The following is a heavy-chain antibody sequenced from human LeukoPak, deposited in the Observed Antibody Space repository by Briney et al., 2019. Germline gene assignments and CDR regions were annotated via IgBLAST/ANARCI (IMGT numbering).Heavy chain of an antibody. D-gene: IGHD3-3*01. CDR2: ISGSGGST. J-gene: IGHJ4*02. Sequence: PGGSLRLSCAASGFTFSSYAMSWVRQAPGKGLEWVSAISGSGGSTYYADSVKGRFTISRDNSKNTLYLQMNSLRAEDTAVYYCARAETNYDFWSGYYTQGDFDYWGQGTLVTVSS. V-gene: IGHV3-23*01. CDR3: ARAETNYDFWSGYYTQGDFDY. CDR1: GFTFSSYA.